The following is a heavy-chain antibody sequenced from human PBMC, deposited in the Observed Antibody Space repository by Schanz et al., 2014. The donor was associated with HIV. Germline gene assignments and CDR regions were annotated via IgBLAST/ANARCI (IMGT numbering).Heavy chain of an antibody. CDR3: AQMGAFAAFDI. J-gene: IGHJ3*02. CDR1: GFTFSNYA. D-gene: IGHD3-16*01. CDR2: ISESGGRT. V-gene: IGHV3-23*01. Sequence: EVQLLESGGGLVQPGGSLRLSCAASGFTFSNYAMSWVRQAPGKGLEWVSSISESGGRTYYADSVKGRFTISRDNSRNTLFLQMDSLRVDDTAVYCCAQMGAFAAFDIWGHGTVVTVSS.